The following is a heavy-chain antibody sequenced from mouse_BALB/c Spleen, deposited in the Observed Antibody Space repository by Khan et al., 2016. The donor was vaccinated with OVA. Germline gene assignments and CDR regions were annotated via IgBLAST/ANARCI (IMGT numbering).Heavy chain of an antibody. Sequence: VQLQQSGAELAKPGASVKMSCKASGYTFTTYWMHWVKQRPGQGLEWIGYINPTSGYTAYNEKLKDRATLSADKSSSTASMQLSSLTSEDSAVYYCTRDRIDYWGQGTTLTVSS. J-gene: IGHJ2*01. V-gene: IGHV1-7*01. CDR2: INPTSGYT. CDR3: TRDRIDY. CDR1: GYTFTTYW.